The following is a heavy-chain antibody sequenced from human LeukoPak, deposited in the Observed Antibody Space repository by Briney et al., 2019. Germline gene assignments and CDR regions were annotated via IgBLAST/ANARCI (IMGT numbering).Heavy chain of an antibody. V-gene: IGHV3-74*01. CDR1: GNSW. CDR2: INSDGSWT. Sequence: PGGSLRLSCAASGNSWIHWVRQAPGQGLVWVSHINSDGSWTSYADSVKGRFTISKDNAKNTVYLQINSLRAEDTAVYYCVSFYETYWGRGTLVTVSS. CDR3: VSFYETY. J-gene: IGHJ4*02. D-gene: IGHD2/OR15-2a*01.